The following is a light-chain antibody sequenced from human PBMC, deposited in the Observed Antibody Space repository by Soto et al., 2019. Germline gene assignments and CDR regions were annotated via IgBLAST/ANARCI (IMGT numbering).Light chain of an antibody. CDR1: QSASSDY. J-gene: IGKJ4*01. CDR2: GAS. CDR3: QQYGSSVT. Sequence: EIVLTQSPGTLSLSPGERATVACRASQSASSDYLAWYQQKPGQAPRLLIYGASTRATGIPDRFSGSGSGTDFTLTISRLEPEDFAVYYCQQYGSSVTFGGGNKVEIK. V-gene: IGKV3-20*01.